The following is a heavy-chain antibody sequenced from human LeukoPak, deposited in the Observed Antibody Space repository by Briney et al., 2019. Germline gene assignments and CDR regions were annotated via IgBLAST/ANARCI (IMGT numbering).Heavy chain of an antibody. Sequence: VKVSCKGSVGTYIRYAISWVGQAGGRGGEGVGGIIPIFGTANYAQKVQGRVTITADESTSTAYMELSSLRSEDTAVYYCARGLAAAGNYYYYYGMDVWGQGTTVTVSS. J-gene: IGHJ6*02. V-gene: IGHV1-69*01. CDR3: ARGLAAAGNYYYYYGMDV. CDR2: IIPIFGTA. CDR1: VGTYIRYA. D-gene: IGHD6-13*01.